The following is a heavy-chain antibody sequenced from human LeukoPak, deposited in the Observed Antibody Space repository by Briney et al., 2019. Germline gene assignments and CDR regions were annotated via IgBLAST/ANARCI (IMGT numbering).Heavy chain of an antibody. V-gene: IGHV3-23*01. D-gene: IGHD6-13*01. CDR1: GFTFSSYA. J-gene: IGHJ2*01. Sequence: GGSLRLSCAASGFTFSSYAMSWVRQAPGKGLEWVSAISGSGGRTYYADSVKGRFTISRDNSKNTLYLQMNSLRAGDTAVYYCARAAYSSTWYSRYFDLWGRGTLVTVSS. CDR3: ARAAYSSTWYSRYFDL. CDR2: ISGSGGRT.